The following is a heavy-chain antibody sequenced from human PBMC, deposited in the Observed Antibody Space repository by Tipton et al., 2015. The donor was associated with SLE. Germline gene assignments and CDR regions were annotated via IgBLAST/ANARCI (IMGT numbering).Heavy chain of an antibody. J-gene: IGHJ4*02. V-gene: IGHV5-51*03. CDR2: VYPSDSDT. CDR3: ARREIATYFDY. CDR1: GYSFTNYW. D-gene: IGHD2-21*01. Sequence: QLVQSGPEVKKPGESLKISCKGSGYSFTNYWIGWVRQMPGKGLQWIGIVYPSDSDTRYSPSFQGQVTVSVDRSITTAYLEWNSLKASDTAMYYCARREIATYFDYWGQGTLVTVSS.